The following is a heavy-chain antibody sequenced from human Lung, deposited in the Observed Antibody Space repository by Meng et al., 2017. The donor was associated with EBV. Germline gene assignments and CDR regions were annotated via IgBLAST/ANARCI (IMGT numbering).Heavy chain of an antibody. Sequence: QLTLQEAGAGLGRPSQTLSLTCAVSGGSISSINWWTWVRQPPGKGLEWIGEIYHGGSTNYNPSLKSRVTISVDKSKNQFSLKLSSVTAADTAVYYCARVAAAGNEWFDPWGQGTLVTVSS. J-gene: IGHJ5*02. CDR3: ARVAAAGNEWFDP. D-gene: IGHD6-13*01. CDR1: GGSISSINW. CDR2: IYHGGST. V-gene: IGHV4-4*02.